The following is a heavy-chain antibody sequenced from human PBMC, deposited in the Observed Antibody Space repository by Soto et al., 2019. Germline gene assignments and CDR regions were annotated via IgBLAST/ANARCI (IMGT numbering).Heavy chain of an antibody. J-gene: IGHJ4*02. CDR1: GGSFSDFA. CDR3: ARGGIVAVPAALSSYDDYTNYRFDS. CDR2: TLPMFAAT. D-gene: IGHD4-4*01. V-gene: IGHV1-69*01. Sequence: QVQLAQSGAEVRKPGSSVKVSCRASGGSFSDFAFSWVRQAPGQGLEWMGGTLPMFAATKYAQRFQGRITISADASTRKFYLALSSLTSDDSAVYYCARGGIVAVPAALSSYDDYTNYRFDSWGQGTLVSVSS.